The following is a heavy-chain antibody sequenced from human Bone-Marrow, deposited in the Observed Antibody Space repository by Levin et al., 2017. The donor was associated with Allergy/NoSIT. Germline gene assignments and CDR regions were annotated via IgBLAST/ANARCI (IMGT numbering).Heavy chain of an antibody. Sequence: PSQTLSLTCAVSGYSISSGYYWGWLRQPPGKGLEWIGSIYRSGTTYYNPSLNSRVTISVDTSNNQFSLKLSSVTAADTAVYYCARVHKGDHDSSGLGYYFDNWGQGTLVTVSS. D-gene: IGHD3-22*01. CDR1: GYSISSGYY. CDR2: IYRSGTT. CDR3: ARVHKGDHDSSGLGYYFDN. J-gene: IGHJ4*02. V-gene: IGHV4-38-2*01.